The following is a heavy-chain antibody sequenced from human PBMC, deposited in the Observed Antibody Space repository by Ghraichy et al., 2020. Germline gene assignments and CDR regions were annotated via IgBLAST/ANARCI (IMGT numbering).Heavy chain of an antibody. Sequence: SETLSLTCAVYGGSFSGYYWSWIRQPPGKGLEWIGEINHSGSTNYNPSLKSRVTISVDTSKNQFSLKLSSVTAADTAVYYCATRKGRWGSSRKYYFDYWGQGTLVTVSS. D-gene: IGHD6-6*01. V-gene: IGHV4-34*01. CDR2: INHSGST. CDR3: ATRKGRWGSSRKYYFDY. CDR1: GGSFSGYY. J-gene: IGHJ4*02.